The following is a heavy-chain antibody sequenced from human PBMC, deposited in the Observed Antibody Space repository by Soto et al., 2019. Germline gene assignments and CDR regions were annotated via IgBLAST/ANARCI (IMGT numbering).Heavy chain of an antibody. J-gene: IGHJ5*02. CDR2: ISAYNGNT. Sequence: ASVKVSCKASGYTFTIYGISWVRQAPGQGLEWMGWISAYNGNTNYAQKFQGRVTMTTGTSTSTAYMELRSLRSDDTAVYYCARDIFWGGFGESTWIDPWGQGTLVTVSS. D-gene: IGHD3-10*01. CDR3: ARDIFWGGFGESTWIDP. CDR1: GYTFTIYG. V-gene: IGHV1-18*01.